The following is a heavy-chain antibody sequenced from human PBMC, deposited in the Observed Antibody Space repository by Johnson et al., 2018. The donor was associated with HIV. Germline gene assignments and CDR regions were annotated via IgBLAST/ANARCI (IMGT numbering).Heavy chain of an antibody. CDR1: GFTFSNYG. CDR2: LRYDGDIT. CDR3: AKGQSSGYPKDAFDI. Sequence: QMLLVESGGGVVQPGGSLRLSCAASGFTFSNYGMHWVRQAPGQGLEWVAFLRYDGDITYYIDSVKGRFTISRDNSKNTLYLQMNSLRTEDTAMYYCAKGQSSGYPKDAFDIWGRGTIVIVSS. J-gene: IGHJ3*02. V-gene: IGHV3-30*02. D-gene: IGHD3-22*01.